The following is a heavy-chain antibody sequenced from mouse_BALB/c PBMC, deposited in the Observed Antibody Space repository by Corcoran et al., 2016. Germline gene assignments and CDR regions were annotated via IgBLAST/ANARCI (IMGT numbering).Heavy chain of an antibody. D-gene: IGHD2-1*01. CDR3: ARYNGNYWFAY. CDR2: IDPENGNT. Sequence: EVQLQQSGAELVRPGALVKLSCKASGFNIKDYYMHWVKQRPEQGLEWIGWIDPENGNTIYDPKFQGKASITADTSSNTAYLQLSSLTSEDTAVYYCARYNGNYWFAYWGQGTLVTVSA. J-gene: IGHJ3*01. CDR1: GFNIKDYY. V-gene: IGHV14-1*02.